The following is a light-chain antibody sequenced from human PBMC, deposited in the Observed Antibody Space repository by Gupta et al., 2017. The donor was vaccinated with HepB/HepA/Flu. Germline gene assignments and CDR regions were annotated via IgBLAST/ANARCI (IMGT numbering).Light chain of an antibody. CDR3: QVWDSSSDYV. CDR1: NIGDKS. J-gene: IGLJ1*01. Sequence: SYVLTPPPSVSVVPGKTARITCGGDNIGDKSVHWYQQRPGQAPVLVVHDDTDRPSGIPERFSGSNSGNTATLTISRVEAGDEADYYCQVWDSSSDYVFGIGTKVTVL. CDR2: DDT. V-gene: IGLV3-21*03.